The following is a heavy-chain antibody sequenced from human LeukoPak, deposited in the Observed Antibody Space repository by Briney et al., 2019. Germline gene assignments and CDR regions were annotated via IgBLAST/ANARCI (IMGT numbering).Heavy chain of an antibody. V-gene: IGHV3-74*01. CDR2: INSDESST. CDR1: GFTFSNAW. D-gene: IGHD2-15*01. J-gene: IGHJ4*02. CDR3: AKSRRAYCSGGSCFGLWDY. Sequence: PPGGSLRLSCAASGFTFSNAWMSWVRQAPGKGLAWVSRINSDESSTTYADSVKGRFTISRDNAKNTLYLQMNSLRAEDTAVYYCAKSRRAYCSGGSCFGLWDYWGQGTLVTVSS.